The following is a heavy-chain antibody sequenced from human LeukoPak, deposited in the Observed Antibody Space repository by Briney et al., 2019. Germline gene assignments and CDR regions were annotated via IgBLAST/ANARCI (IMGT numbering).Heavy chain of an antibody. Sequence: GGSLRLSCAASGFTFSSYAMSWVRQAPGKGLEWVSAISGSGGSTYYADSVKGRFTISRDNSKNTLYLQMNSLRAEDTAVYYCAKDQSSVYYYYGMDVRGQGTTVTVSS. D-gene: IGHD3-22*01. CDR1: GFTFSSYA. J-gene: IGHJ6*02. CDR3: AKDQSSVYYYYGMDV. V-gene: IGHV3-23*01. CDR2: ISGSGGST.